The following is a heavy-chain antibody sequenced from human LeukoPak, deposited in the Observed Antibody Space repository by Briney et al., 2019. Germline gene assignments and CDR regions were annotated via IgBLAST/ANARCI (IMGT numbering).Heavy chain of an antibody. CDR3: AKYGAYCSSTSCYRGYYYYYMDV. CDR2: ISGSGGST. V-gene: IGHV3-23*01. J-gene: IGHJ6*03. CDR1: GFTFSSYA. D-gene: IGHD2-2*02. Sequence: GGSLTLSCAASGFTFSSYAMSWVRQAPGKGLEWVSAISGSGGSTYYADSVKGRFTISRDNSKNTLYLQMNSLRAEDTAVYYCAKYGAYCSSTSCYRGYYYYYMDVWGKGTTVTVSS.